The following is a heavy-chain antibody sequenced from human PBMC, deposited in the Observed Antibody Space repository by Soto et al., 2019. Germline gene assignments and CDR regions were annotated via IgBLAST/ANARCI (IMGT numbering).Heavy chain of an antibody. CDR3: AAARDILTRMARAQVANYGMDV. D-gene: IGHD3-9*01. CDR2: IIPIFGTA. J-gene: IGHJ6*02. V-gene: IGHV1-69*06. CDR1: GGTFSSYA. Sequence: SVKVSCKASGGTFSSYAISWVRQAPGQGLEWMGGIIPIFGTANYAQKFQGRVTITADKSTSTAYMELSSLRSEDTAVYYCAAARDILTRMARAQVANYGMDVWGQGTTATVSS.